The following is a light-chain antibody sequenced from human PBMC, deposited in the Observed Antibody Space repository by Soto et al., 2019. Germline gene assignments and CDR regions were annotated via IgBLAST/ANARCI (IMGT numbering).Light chain of an antibody. Sequence: QLVLTQPPSASGTPGQRVTISCSGSSSNIGSNYVYWYQQLPGTAPKLLIYRINQRPSGVPDRFSGSKSGTSASLAISGLRSEDEADYYCAAWDDSLSGLWVFGGGTKLTVL. CDR3: AAWDDSLSGLWV. CDR2: RIN. CDR1: SSNIGSNY. J-gene: IGLJ3*02. V-gene: IGLV1-47*01.